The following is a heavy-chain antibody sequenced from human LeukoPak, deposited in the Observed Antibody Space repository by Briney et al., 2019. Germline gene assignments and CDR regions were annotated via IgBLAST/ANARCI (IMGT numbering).Heavy chain of an antibody. J-gene: IGHJ4*02. CDR1: GGTFSSYA. CDR2: IIPIFGTA. D-gene: IGHD2/OR15-2a*01. Sequence: ASVKVSCKASGGTFSSYAISWVRQAPGQGLEWMGGIIPIFGTANYAQKFQGRVTITADESTSTAYTELSSLRSEDTAVYYCARSIYGHCFFDYWGQGTLVTVSS. CDR3: ARSIYGHCFFDY. V-gene: IGHV1-69*13.